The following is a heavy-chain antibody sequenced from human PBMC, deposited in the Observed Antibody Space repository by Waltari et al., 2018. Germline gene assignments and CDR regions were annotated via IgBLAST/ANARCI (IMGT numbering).Heavy chain of an antibody. J-gene: IGHJ4*02. V-gene: IGHV1-2*02. Sequence: VQLVQSRAAAGKPVSSVKVSCHTTGGTFTDYLIYWVRQAPGQGLEWVGYINPKTGGTAFAQKFRGRVTMTSDTSISTADMELSGLTSDDTAVYYCARDGIGGAHLDYWGQGTLVTVSS. CDR3: ARDGIGGAHLDY. CDR2: INPKTGGT. D-gene: IGHD1-26*01. CDR1: GGTFTDYL.